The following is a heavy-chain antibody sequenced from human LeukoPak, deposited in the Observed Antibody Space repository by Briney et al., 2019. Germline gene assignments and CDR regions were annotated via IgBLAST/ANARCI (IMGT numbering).Heavy chain of an antibody. CDR3: YRVYFGELLYRDY. D-gene: IGHD3-10*01. J-gene: IGHJ4*02. V-gene: IGHV4-39*07. CDR2: IYYSGST. Sequence: SETLSLTCIVSGGSISSSSYYWGWIRQPPGKGLEWIGSIYYSGSTYYNPSLKSRVTISVDTSKNQFSLKLSSVTAADTAVYYCYRVYFGELLYRDYWGQGTLVTVSS. CDR1: GGSISSSSYY.